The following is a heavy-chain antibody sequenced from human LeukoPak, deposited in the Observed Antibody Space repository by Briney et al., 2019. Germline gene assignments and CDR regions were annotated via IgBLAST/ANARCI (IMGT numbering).Heavy chain of an antibody. J-gene: IGHJ1*01. V-gene: IGHV3-23*01. CDR2: IRGSGAGT. CDR3: GRDPNGDYIGAFEFQR. CDR1: GFTFSNYA. Sequence: PGGSLRLSCAASGFTFSNYAMVWVRQAPGEGLEWVSAIRGSGAGTHYADSVKGRFTISRDNSRNILYLQMNNLRGDDTALYYCGRDPNGDYIGAFEFQRWGQGTLVSVSS. D-gene: IGHD4-17*01.